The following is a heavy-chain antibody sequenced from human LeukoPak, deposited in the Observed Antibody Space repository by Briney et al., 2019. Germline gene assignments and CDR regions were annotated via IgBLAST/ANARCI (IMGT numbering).Heavy chain of an antibody. J-gene: IGHJ6*04. CDR1: GFTFSSYA. V-gene: IGHV3-30*04. Sequence: PGGSLRLSCAASGFTFSSYAMHWVRQAPGKGLEWVAVISYDGSNKYYADSVKGRFTISRDNSKNTLYLQMNSLRAEDTAVYYCARDWERASYGSGSKYYYYGMDVWGKGTTVTVSS. D-gene: IGHD3-10*01. CDR3: ARDWERASYGSGSKYYYYGMDV. CDR2: ISYDGSNK.